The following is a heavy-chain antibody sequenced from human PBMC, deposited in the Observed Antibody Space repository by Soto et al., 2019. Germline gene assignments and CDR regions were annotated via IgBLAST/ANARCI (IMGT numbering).Heavy chain of an antibody. Sequence: QVHLVQSGAEVKKPGASVKVSCQGSGYAFTTYGITWVRQAPGQGLEWMGWISAHNGNTNYAQKLQGRVTVTRDTSTRTAYMERRSLRYDDTAVDYCARGRYGDYWGQGALVTVSS. D-gene: IGHD1-1*01. CDR2: ISAHNGNT. V-gene: IGHV1-18*01. CDR3: ARGRYGDY. CDR1: GYAFTTYG. J-gene: IGHJ4*02.